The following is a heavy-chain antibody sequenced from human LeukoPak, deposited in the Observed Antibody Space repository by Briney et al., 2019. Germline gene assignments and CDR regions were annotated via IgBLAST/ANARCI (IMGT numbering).Heavy chain of an antibody. Sequence: GGSLRLSCAASGFTFSDYYMSWVRQAPGKGLEWVSYITGSGSTIDYADSVKGRFSISRDNAKNSLYLQMNSLGAEDTAVYYCGRETYCSGGTCYFDYWGQGTLVTVSS. D-gene: IGHD2-15*01. J-gene: IGHJ4*02. CDR3: GRETYCSGGTCYFDY. V-gene: IGHV3-11*01. CDR1: GFTFSDYY. CDR2: ITGSGSTI.